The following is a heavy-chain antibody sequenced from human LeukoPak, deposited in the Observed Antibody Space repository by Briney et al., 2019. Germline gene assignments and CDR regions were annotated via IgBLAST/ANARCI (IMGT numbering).Heavy chain of an antibody. D-gene: IGHD2-8*02. CDR1: GFTFSNFW. J-gene: IGHJ4*02. CDR2: INSDGSDT. Sequence: HSGGSLRLSCAASGFTFSNFWMHWVRHAPGKGLVWVSRINSDGSDTIYADSVKGRLTISRDNAKNTLYLQMNSLRAEDTAIYYCVGGYDPHYWGQGTLVTVSS. V-gene: IGHV3-74*01. CDR3: VGGYDPHY.